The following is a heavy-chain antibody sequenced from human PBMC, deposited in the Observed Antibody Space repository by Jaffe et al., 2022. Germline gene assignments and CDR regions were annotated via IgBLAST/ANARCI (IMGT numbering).Heavy chain of an antibody. Sequence: QVQLQESGPGLVKPSETLSLTCAVSGYSISSGYYWGWIRQPPGKGLEWIGSIYHSGSTYYNPSLKSRVTISVDTSKNQFSLKLSSVTAADTAVYYCARHAELWFGELLSPSFDYWGQGTLVTVSS. CDR3: ARHAELWFGELLSPSFDY. J-gene: IGHJ4*02. V-gene: IGHV4-38-2*01. D-gene: IGHD3-10*01. CDR1: GYSISSGYY. CDR2: IYHSGST.